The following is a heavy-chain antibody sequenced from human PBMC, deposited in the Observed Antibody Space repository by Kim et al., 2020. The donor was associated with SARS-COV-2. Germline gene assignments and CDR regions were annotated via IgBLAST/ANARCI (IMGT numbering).Heavy chain of an antibody. V-gene: IGHV1-69*13. Sequence: SVKVSCKASGGTFSSYAISWVRQAPGQGLEWMGGIIPIFGTANYAQKFQGRVTITADESTSTAYMELSSLRSEDTAVYYCARGVTGAGSLNSDFYYWGQGTLVTVSS. D-gene: IGHD7-27*01. CDR3: ARGVTGAGSLNSDFYY. CDR2: IIPIFGTA. J-gene: IGHJ4*02. CDR1: GGTFSSYA.